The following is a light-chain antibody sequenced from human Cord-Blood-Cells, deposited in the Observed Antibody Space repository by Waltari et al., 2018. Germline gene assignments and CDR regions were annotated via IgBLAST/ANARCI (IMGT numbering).Light chain of an antibody. J-gene: IGLJ1*01. CDR1: SSDVGSYNL. Sequence: QSALTQPASVSGSPGQSITISCTGTSSDVGSYNLVSWYQQHPGKAPKIMIYEGSKRPSGVSDRFSGSTSGNTASLTISGLQAEDEADYYCCSYAGSSTSYVFGTGTKVTVL. CDR3: CSYAGSSTSYV. V-gene: IGLV2-23*01. CDR2: EGS.